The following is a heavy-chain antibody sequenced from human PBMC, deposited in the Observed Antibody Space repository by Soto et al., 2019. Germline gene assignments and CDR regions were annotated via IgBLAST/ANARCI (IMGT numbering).Heavy chain of an antibody. J-gene: IGHJ5*02. Sequence: GGSLRLSCAATGFSFAGYALTWVRKAPGKGLEWLSAVSGGGGSTYYADSVRGRFSISGDVSGNMLYLQFNRPTAGATATYYSANTHNFNRYYGVVDAWGQGTRATVSS. CDR1: GFSFAGYA. CDR2: VSGGGGST. D-gene: IGHD3-10*01. CDR3: ANTHNFNRYYGVVDA. V-gene: IGHV3-23*01.